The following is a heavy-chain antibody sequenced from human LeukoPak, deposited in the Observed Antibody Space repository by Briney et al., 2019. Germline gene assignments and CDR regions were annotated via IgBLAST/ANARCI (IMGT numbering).Heavy chain of an antibody. D-gene: IGHD4-17*01. CDR3: ASAATVTALYDAFDI. Sequence: GGSVKVSCKASGGTFSSYAISWVRRAPGQGLEWMGIINPSGGSTSYAQKFQGRVTMTRDMSTSTVYTELSSLRSEDTAVYYCASAATVTALYDAFDIWGQGTMVTVSS. CDR1: GGTFSSYA. J-gene: IGHJ3*02. V-gene: IGHV1-46*01. CDR2: INPSGGST.